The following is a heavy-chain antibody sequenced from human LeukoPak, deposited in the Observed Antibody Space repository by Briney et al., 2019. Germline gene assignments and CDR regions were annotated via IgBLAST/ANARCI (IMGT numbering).Heavy chain of an antibody. CDR1: GASFHNYY. J-gene: IGHJ6*03. V-gene: IGHV4-34*01. D-gene: IGHD6-25*01. CDR3: ARDANGSDLHYYHMDV. Sequence: SETLSLTCAVYGASFHNYYWTWIRQPPGKRLEWLGEIGHSGSTNYNPSLNSRVTVSLDTSKNQFSLRLTSVTAADTAVYFCARDANGSDLHYYHMDVWGKGTTVTVSS. CDR2: IGHSGST.